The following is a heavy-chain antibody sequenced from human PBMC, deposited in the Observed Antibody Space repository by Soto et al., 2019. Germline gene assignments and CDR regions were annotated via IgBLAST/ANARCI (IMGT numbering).Heavy chain of an antibody. CDR2: IYYRGRT. Sequence: SETLSLTCTVSGGSISSGGYSWTWIRQHPGKGLEWIGYIYYRGRTYYNPSLKSRVSISIDTSRNQFTLKLNSVTAEDTAVYYCSKGGEQQLLRIHLDYWGQGTQVTVSS. J-gene: IGHJ4*02. V-gene: IGHV4-31*03. D-gene: IGHD6-13*01. CDR1: GGSISSGGYS. CDR3: SKGGEQQLLRIHLDY.